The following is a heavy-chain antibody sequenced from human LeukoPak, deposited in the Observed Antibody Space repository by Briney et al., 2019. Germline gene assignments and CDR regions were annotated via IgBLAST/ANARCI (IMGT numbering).Heavy chain of an antibody. Sequence: ASVKVSCKASGYTFTGYYMHWVRQAPGQGLEWMGWINPNSGGTNYAQKFQGRVTMTRDTSISIAYMEVSRLKSDDTAVYYCARRAVYYYYGMDVWGQGSTVTVSS. D-gene: IGHD6-25*01. V-gene: IGHV1-2*02. CDR1: GYTFTGYY. CDR2: INPNSGGT. CDR3: ARRAVYYYYGMDV. J-gene: IGHJ6*02.